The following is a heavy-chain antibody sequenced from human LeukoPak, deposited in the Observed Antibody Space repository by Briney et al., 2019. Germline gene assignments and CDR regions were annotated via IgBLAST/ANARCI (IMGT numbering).Heavy chain of an antibody. Sequence: PSETLSLTCTVSGGSISSYYWSWIRQPPGKGLEWIGYIYYSGSTSYNPSLKSRVTISVDTSKNQFSLKVTSVTAADTDVYYCARDRYYYDSSGYYQLDYWGQGTLVTVSS. CDR3: ARDRYYYDSSGYYQLDY. D-gene: IGHD3-22*01. CDR2: IYYSGST. V-gene: IGHV4-59*12. J-gene: IGHJ4*02. CDR1: GGSISSYY.